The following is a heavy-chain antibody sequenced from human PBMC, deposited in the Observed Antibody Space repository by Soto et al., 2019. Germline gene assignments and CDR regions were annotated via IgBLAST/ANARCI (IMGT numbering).Heavy chain of an antibody. Sequence: GWSLRLSCASSGFPFSTYAMHWVRQAPGKGLEWVAVVWYDGTDKNYADSVKGRFTISRDNSKSTLYLQMDHLRVEDTGVYHCARTDCSSSDCPRDLVGAVTMDYWGQGTPVTVSS. V-gene: IGHV3-33*01. D-gene: IGHD2-2*01. CDR1: GFPFSTYA. J-gene: IGHJ4*02. CDR3: ARTDCSSSDCPRDLVGAVTMDY. CDR2: VWYDGTDK.